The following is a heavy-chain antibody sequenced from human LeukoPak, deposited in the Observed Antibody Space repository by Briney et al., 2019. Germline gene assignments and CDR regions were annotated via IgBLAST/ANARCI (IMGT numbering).Heavy chain of an antibody. D-gene: IGHD6-19*01. Sequence: ASVKVSCKVSRYTFAGYYLHWVRQAPGQGLEWMGWINPNSGGTNYAQKFQGWVTMTRDTSISTAYMELSRLRSDDTAVYYCARGSSGWYYFDYWGQGTLVTVSS. CDR2: INPNSGGT. CDR3: ARGSSGWYYFDY. J-gene: IGHJ4*02. V-gene: IGHV1-2*04. CDR1: RYTFAGYY.